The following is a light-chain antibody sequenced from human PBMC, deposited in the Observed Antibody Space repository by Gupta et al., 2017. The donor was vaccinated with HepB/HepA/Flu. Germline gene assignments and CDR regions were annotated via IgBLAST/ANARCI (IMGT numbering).Light chain of an antibody. Sequence: DIQMTQSPSSLSASVGDRVTITCRASQDVTNFVAWYQQRPGKVPKLLIFDAAFLESGVPSRFSGGGSGTDFTLTIIRLQPEDVAAYYCQEDGEAPWTFGQGTKVEI. J-gene: IGKJ1*01. CDR2: DAA. CDR1: QDVTNF. V-gene: IGKV1-27*01. CDR3: QEDGEAPWT.